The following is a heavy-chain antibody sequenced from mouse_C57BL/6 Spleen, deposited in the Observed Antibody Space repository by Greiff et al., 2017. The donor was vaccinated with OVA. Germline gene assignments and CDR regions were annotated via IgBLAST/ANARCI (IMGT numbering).Heavy chain of an antibody. CDR1: GYSITSDY. CDR2: ISYSGST. D-gene: IGHD2-5*01. Sequence: EVQGVESGPGLAKPSQTLSLTCSVTGYSITSDYWNWIRKFPGNKLEYMGYISYSGSTYYNPSLKSRISITRDTSKNQYYLQLNSVTTEDTATYDCARRGSNYGWYFDVWGTGTTVTVSS. CDR3: ARRGSNYGWYFDV. V-gene: IGHV3-8*01. J-gene: IGHJ1*03.